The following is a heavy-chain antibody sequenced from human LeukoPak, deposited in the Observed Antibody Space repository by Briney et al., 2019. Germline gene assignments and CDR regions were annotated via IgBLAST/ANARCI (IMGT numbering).Heavy chain of an antibody. CDR2: IRYDGSNK. D-gene: IGHD2-2*01. Sequence: PGGSLRLSCAASGFNFDIYWMSWVRQAPGKGLEWVAFIRYDGSNKYYADSVKGRFTISRDNSKNTLSLQMNSLRPEDTAVYYCAKGYCSGTSCYSGLDWGQGTLVTVSS. CDR3: AKGYCSGTSCYSGLD. V-gene: IGHV3-30*02. J-gene: IGHJ4*02. CDR1: GFNFDIYW.